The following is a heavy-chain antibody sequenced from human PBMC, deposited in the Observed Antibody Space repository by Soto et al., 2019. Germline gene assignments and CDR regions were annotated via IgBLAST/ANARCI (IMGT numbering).Heavy chain of an antibody. V-gene: IGHV3-21*01. CDR2: ISSSSSYI. D-gene: IGHD3-10*01. CDR1: GFTFSSYS. CDR3: ARYRDSLWYPFDP. Sequence: EVQLVESGGGLVKPGGSLRLSCAASGFTFSSYSMNWVRQAPGTGLEWVSSISSSSSYIYYADSVKGRFTISRDNAKNSLYLQMNSLRAEDTAVYYCARYRDSLWYPFDPWGQGTLVTVSS. J-gene: IGHJ5*02.